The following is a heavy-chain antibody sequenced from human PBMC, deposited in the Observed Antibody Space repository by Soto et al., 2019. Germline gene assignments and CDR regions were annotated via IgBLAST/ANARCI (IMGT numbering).Heavy chain of an antibody. CDR1: GFTFSSNW. V-gene: IGHV3-74*01. CDR2: INSDGSIA. Sequence: PGGSLRLSCAASGFTFSSNWRQWVRQAPGKGLLWVSGINSDGSIARYADSVKGRFTISRDNAKNPLYLQMSSLRAEDTAVYYGARASSSWYVSFDYWGQGILVTVSS. J-gene: IGHJ4*02. CDR3: ARASSSWYVSFDY. D-gene: IGHD6-13*01.